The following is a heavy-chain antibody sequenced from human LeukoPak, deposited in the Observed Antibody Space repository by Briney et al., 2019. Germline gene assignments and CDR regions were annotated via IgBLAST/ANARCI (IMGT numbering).Heavy chain of an antibody. CDR2: ISAYNGNT. J-gene: IGHJ4*02. Sequence: AASVKVCCKASGYTFTSYGISWVRQAPGQGLEWMGWISAYNGNTNYAQKLQGRVTMTTDTSTSTAYMELRSLRSDDTAVYYCAASYYDILTGYSPADFWGQGTLVTVSS. V-gene: IGHV1-18*01. CDR3: AASYYDILTGYSPADF. CDR1: GYTFTSYG. D-gene: IGHD3-9*01.